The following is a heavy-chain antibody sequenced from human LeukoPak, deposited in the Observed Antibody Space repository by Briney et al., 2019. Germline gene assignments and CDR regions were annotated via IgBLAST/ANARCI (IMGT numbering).Heavy chain of an antibody. J-gene: IGHJ6*03. CDR1: GGTFSSYA. V-gene: IGHV1-69*05. CDR3: ARAGIMSGYSLYYYYMDV. D-gene: IGHD3-3*01. CDR2: IIPIFGTA. Sequence: PGASVKVSCKASGGTFSSYAISWVRQAPGQGLEWMGGIIPIFGTANYAQKFQGRVTITTDESTSTAYMELSSLRSEDTAVYYCARAGIMSGYSLYYYYMDVWGKGTTVTVSS.